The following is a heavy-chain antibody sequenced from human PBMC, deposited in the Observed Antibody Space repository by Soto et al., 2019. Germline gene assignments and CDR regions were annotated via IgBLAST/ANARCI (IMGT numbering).Heavy chain of an antibody. CDR3: AEGGGGGSFDY. CDR1: GYTFTSYY. Sequence: QVQLVQSGAEVKKPGASVKVSCKASGYTFTSYYMHWVRQAPGQGLEWMGIINPSGGSTSYAQKFRGRATMTRETSRSTGYMGVGSLRSEDTAVYYWAEGGGGGSFDYWGQGTLVTVSS. D-gene: IGHD5-12*01. CDR2: INPSGGST. J-gene: IGHJ4*02. V-gene: IGHV1-46*01.